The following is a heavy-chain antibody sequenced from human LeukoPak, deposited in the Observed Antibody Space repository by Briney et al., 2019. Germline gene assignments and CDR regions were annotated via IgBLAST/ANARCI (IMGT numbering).Heavy chain of an antibody. CDR2: IYTSGST. D-gene: IGHD3-3*01. CDR1: GGSISCYY. J-gene: IGHJ5*02. Sequence: SETLSLTCTVSGGSISCYYWSWIRQPAGKGLEWIGRIYTSGSTNYNPSLKSRVTMSVDTSKNQFSLKLSSVTAADTAVYYCARGRYDFWSGYYDRFDPWGQGTLVTVSS. V-gene: IGHV4-4*07. CDR3: ARGRYDFWSGYYDRFDP.